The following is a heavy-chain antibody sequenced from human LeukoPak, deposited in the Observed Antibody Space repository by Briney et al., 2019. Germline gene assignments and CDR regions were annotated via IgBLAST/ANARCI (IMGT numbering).Heavy chain of an antibody. CDR1: GGTFSSYA. CDR3: ARDMYYYGSGSYYNFYYFDY. CDR2: IIPIFGTA. J-gene: IGHJ4*02. D-gene: IGHD3-10*01. Sequence: SVKVSCKASGGTFSSYAISWVRQAPGQGLEWMGGIIPIFGTANYAQKFQGRVTITTDESTSTAYMELSSLRSVDTAVYYCARDMYYYGSGSYYNFYYFDYWGQGTLVTVSS. V-gene: IGHV1-69*05.